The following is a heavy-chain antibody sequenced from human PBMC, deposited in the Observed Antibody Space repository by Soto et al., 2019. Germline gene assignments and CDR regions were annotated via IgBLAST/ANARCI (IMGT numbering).Heavy chain of an antibody. V-gene: IGHV3-23*01. D-gene: IGHD3-10*01. J-gene: IGHJ4*02. CDR1: GFTFSSYS. CDR3: AKKVNSGSGSQYFDY. CDR2: FRGSGDDGTT. Sequence: PWGVLRLSCAASGFTFSSYSMSWVRQAPGKGLEWVSGFRGSGDDGTTYYADSVKGRFTISRDNSKNMLFLQMNSLRAEDTAIYYCAKKVNSGSGSQYFDYWGQGTQVTVSS.